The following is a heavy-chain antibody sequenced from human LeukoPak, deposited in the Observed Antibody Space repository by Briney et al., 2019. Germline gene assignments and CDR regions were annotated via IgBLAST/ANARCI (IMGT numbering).Heavy chain of an antibody. J-gene: IGHJ6*03. CDR1: GFTFGDYA. CDR2: IAWGGSYT. Sequence: GGSLRLSCAASGFTFGDYAMQWVRQAPGKGLEWVSLIAWGGSYTYYADSVRGRFTISRDNSKNSLSMQMDSLRPEDTALYYCTGERRGFYMEVWGKGTTVTVSS. D-gene: IGHD3-10*01. V-gene: IGHV3-43D*04. CDR3: TGERRGFYMEV.